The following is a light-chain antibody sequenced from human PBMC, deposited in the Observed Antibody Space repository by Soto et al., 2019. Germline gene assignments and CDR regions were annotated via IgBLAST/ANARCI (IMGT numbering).Light chain of an antibody. CDR2: GTS. CDR3: QQYATSPTWT. J-gene: IGKJ1*01. V-gene: IGKV3-20*01. CDR1: HFISTNY. Sequence: EFVLTQSPVTLSLSPGERATLSCRASHFISTNYLAWYQQRSGQAPRLLIYGTSTRATGIPDRFSGSGSGTDFTLTISRLEPEDFAVYFCQQYATSPTWTFGHGTKVDI.